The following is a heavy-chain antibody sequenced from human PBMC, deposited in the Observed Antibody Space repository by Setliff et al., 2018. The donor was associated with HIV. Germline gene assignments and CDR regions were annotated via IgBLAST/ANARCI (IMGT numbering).Heavy chain of an antibody. CDR1: GDTFTTYA. D-gene: IGHD6-13*01. CDR3: AIGSSNWPHRPNNYYFDY. Sequence: ASVKVSCKASGDTFTTYALHWVRQAPGQRLEWMGWINAGNGDTKSSQKFQGRVTITRDTSASTPYMELISLRSEDTGVYYCAIGSSNWPHRPNNYYFDYWGQGTPVTVSS. CDR2: INAGNGDT. V-gene: IGHV1-3*01. J-gene: IGHJ4*02.